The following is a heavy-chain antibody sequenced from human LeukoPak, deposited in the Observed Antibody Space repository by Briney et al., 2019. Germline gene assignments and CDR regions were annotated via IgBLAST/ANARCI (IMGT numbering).Heavy chain of an antibody. J-gene: IGHJ6*04. CDR3: ASRYHDYVWGSLSQWGMDV. Sequence: HPGGSLRLSCAASGFTFSSYAMSWVRQAPGKGLEWVSAISGSGGSTYYADSVKGRFTISRDNAKNSLYLQMNSLRAEDTAVYYCASRYHDYVWGSLSQWGMDVWGKGTTVTVSS. V-gene: IGHV3-23*01. CDR1: GFTFSSYA. CDR2: ISGSGGST. D-gene: IGHD3-16*01.